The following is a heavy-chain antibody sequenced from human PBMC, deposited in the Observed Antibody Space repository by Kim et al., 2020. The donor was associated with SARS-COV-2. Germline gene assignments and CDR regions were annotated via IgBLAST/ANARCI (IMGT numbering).Heavy chain of an antibody. CDR3: ARDLSSSWYGRFDC. Sequence: NPSLKSRVTMSVDTSKNQFSLKLSSVTAADTAVYYCARDLSSSWYGRFDCWGQGTLVTVSS. J-gene: IGHJ4*02. D-gene: IGHD6-13*01. V-gene: IGHV4-4*07.